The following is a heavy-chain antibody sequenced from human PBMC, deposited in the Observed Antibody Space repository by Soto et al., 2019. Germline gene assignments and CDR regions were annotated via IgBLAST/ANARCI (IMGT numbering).Heavy chain of an antibody. CDR2: IRDRAYNYAT. V-gene: IGHV3-73*01. CDR3: SRLISAAQDY. CDR1: GFVFKDSS. J-gene: IGHJ4*02. Sequence: EVLLVESGGGLVQPGGSLKLSCAASGFVFKDSSIHWVRQASGKGLEWVGRIRDRAYNYATAYAASVKGRFTISRDDSNNTAYPQMDSLKTEDSAIYYCSRLISAAQDYWGQGTLCTASS. D-gene: IGHD3-10*01.